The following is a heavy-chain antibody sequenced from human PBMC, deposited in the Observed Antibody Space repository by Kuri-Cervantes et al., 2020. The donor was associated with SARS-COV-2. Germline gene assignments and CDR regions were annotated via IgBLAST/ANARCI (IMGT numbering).Heavy chain of an antibody. D-gene: IGHD3-22*01. Sequence: GGSLRLSCATSGFTFSSYTMNWVRQAPGKGLALVSYISFSGSVIYYADSVRGRFTVSRDNAKQSVYLQMDSLRAEDTAVYYCARGLYDSMDYWGQGTLVTVSS. V-gene: IGHV3-48*01. CDR1: GFTFSSYT. J-gene: IGHJ4*02. CDR3: ARGLYDSMDY. CDR2: ISFSGSVI.